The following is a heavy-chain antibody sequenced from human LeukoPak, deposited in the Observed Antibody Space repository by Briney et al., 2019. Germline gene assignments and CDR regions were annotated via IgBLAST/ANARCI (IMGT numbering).Heavy chain of an antibody. CDR2: IRYDGSNK. Sequence: GGSLRLSCAASGFTFSSYGMHWVRQAPGKGLEWVAFIRYDGSNKYYADSVKGRFTISRDNSENTLYLQMNRLRAEDTAVYYCAKDFDFGVVIYYMDVWGKGTTVTVSS. D-gene: IGHD3-3*01. V-gene: IGHV3-30*02. CDR1: GFTFSSYG. J-gene: IGHJ6*03. CDR3: AKDFDFGVVIYYMDV.